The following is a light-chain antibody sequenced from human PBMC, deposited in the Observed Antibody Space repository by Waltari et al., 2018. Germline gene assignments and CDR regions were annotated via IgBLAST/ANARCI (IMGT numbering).Light chain of an antibody. Sequence: QSALTQPASVSGSPGPSITISCTGTPSHIGAYNYVSWYQLPPGKVPKPIIYDVTQRPSGVSQRFSGSKSGNTASLTISGLQAEDEADYYCCSYADSRGVFGGGTTLTVL. V-gene: IGLV2-23*02. CDR1: PSHIGAYNY. CDR3: CSYADSRGV. CDR2: DVT. J-gene: IGLJ2*01.